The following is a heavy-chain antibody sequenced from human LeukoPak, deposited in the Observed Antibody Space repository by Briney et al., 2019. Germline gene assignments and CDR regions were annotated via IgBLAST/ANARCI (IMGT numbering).Heavy chain of an antibody. CDR2: INHSGST. CDR3: ARAAGSGWYGPYFDY. D-gene: IGHD6-19*01. J-gene: IGHJ4*02. Sequence: SETLSLTCAVYGGSFSGYYWSWIRQPPGKGLEWIGEINHSGSTNYNPSLKSRVTISVDTSKNQFSLKLSSVTAADTAVYYCARAAGSGWYGPYFDYWGQGTLVTVSS. CDR1: GGSFSGYY. V-gene: IGHV4-34*01.